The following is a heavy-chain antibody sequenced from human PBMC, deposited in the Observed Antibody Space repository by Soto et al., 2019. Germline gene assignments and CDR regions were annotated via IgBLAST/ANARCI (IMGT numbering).Heavy chain of an antibody. CDR3: GRVRTAAPSNDAFDL. D-gene: IGHD2-15*01. CDR2: MSHSGST. J-gene: IGHJ3*01. Sequence: QLQARESGPGLVKPSETLSLTCTVSSGSINTNSHYWGWIRQPPGKGPEWIGTMSHSGSTYQSPALKSRVTIAADASKKHFSLRLSSVLAADTAVYYCGRVRTAAPSNDAFDLWGEGTMVTVSS. CDR1: SGSINTNSHY. V-gene: IGHV4-39*02.